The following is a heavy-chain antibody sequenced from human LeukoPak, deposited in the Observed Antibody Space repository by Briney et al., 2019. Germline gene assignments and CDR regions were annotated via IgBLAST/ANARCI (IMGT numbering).Heavy chain of an antibody. CDR1: GFTFSKYW. CDR3: ARGSNYDSSGPDY. D-gene: IGHD3-22*01. CDR2: INTDGTVT. J-gene: IGHJ4*02. V-gene: IGHV3-74*01. Sequence: GGSLRLSCAASGFTFSKYWMLWVRQAPGKGLESVSRINTDGTVTTYADSVKGRFTVSRDNADNTMFLQMNSVRDEDTAVYYCARGSNYDSSGPDYWGQGTLVTVSS.